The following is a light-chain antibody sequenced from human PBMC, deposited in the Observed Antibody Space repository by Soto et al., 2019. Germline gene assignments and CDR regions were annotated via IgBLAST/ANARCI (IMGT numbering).Light chain of an antibody. Sequence: DIVMTQSPDSLAVSLGERATINCKSSQSVLYSSNNKNYLAWYQQRPGQPPKLLIYWASTRQSGFPDRFSGSGSGTDFTLTISSLQAEDVAVYYCHQYYTTPWTFGQGTKVEIK. V-gene: IGKV4-1*01. CDR3: HQYYTTPWT. CDR2: WAS. CDR1: QSVLYSSNNKNY. J-gene: IGKJ1*01.